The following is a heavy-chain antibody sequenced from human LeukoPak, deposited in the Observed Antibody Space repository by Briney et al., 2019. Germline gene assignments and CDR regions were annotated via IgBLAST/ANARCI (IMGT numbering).Heavy chain of an antibody. J-gene: IGHJ5*02. D-gene: IGHD1-26*01. Sequence: KPGGSLRLSCVVSGFTFSDFHMSWIRQAPGKGLEWVSYISSSGSTIYYADSVKGRFTISRDNAKNSLYLQMNSLRAEDTAVYYCARGDLIVGATRRNWFDPWGQGTLVTVSS. CDR3: ARGDLIVGATRRNWFDP. CDR1: GFTFSDFH. V-gene: IGHV3-11*01. CDR2: ISSSGSTI.